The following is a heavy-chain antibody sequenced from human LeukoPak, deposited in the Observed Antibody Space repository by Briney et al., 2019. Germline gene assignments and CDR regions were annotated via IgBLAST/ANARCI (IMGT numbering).Heavy chain of an antibody. CDR2: IKQDGSEK. Sequence: GGSLRLSCAASGFTFSSYWMNWVRQAPGKGLEWVANIKQDGSEKYYVDSVKGRFTISRDNAKNSLYLQMNSLRAEDTAVYYCARDEAERSGFLDYWGQGTLVTVSS. V-gene: IGHV3-7*01. J-gene: IGHJ4*02. D-gene: IGHD3-22*01. CDR1: GFTFSSYW. CDR3: ARDEAERSGFLDY.